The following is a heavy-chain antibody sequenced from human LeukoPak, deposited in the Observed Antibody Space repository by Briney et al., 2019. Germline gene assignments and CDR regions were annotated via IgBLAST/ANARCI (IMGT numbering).Heavy chain of an antibody. CDR3: AKGSRAAGYYFDY. D-gene: IGHD6-25*01. Sequence: PGGSLRLSCAASGFTFSNYAMSWVRQAPGKGLEWVSGISGSGGSTYYADSVKGRFTISRDNSKNTLYLQMNSLRAEDTAVYYSAKGSRAAGYYFDYWGQGTLVTVSS. CDR1: GFTFSNYA. V-gene: IGHV3-23*01. J-gene: IGHJ4*02. CDR2: ISGSGGST.